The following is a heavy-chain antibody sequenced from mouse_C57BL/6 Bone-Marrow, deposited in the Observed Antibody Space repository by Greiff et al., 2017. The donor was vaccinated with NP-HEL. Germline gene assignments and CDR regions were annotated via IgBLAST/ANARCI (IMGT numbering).Heavy chain of an antibody. Sequence: EVKLVESGGDLVKPGGSLKLSCAASGFTFSSYGMSWVRQTPDKRLEWVATISSGGSYTYYPDSVKGRFTLSIDNAKNTLYLQMSSLTSEDTAMYYGARPAYSNDLAWFAYWGQGTLVTVSA. CDR3: ARPAYSNDLAWFAY. D-gene: IGHD2-12*01. V-gene: IGHV5-6*01. CDR1: GFTFSSYG. CDR2: ISSGGSYT. J-gene: IGHJ3*01.